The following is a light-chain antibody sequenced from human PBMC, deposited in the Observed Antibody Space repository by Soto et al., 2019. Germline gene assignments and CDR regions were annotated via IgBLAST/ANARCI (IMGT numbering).Light chain of an antibody. Sequence: EIVMTQSPATLSVSPGERATLSCRASQSVSSRLAWYQQKPGQAPRLLIYDASTRATGIPARFSGSGSGTEFTLTISSLQSEDFAVYYCQQYKNWPPITFGQGTRLEIK. V-gene: IGKV3-15*01. CDR3: QQYKNWPPIT. J-gene: IGKJ5*01. CDR1: QSVSSR. CDR2: DAS.